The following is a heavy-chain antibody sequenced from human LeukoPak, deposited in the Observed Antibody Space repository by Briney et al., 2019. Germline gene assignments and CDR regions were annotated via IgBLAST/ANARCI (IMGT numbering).Heavy chain of an antibody. CDR2: ISSSSSTI. J-gene: IGHJ4*01. Sequence: GGSLRLSCAASGFTFSIYSMNWVRQAPEKGLEWVSYISSSSSTIYYADSVKGRFTISRDNAKNSLYLQMNSLRAEDTAVYYCAREPDYGGNSHFDYWGQGTLVTVSS. CDR1: GFTFSIYS. D-gene: IGHD4-23*01. V-gene: IGHV3-48*04. CDR3: AREPDYGGNSHFDY.